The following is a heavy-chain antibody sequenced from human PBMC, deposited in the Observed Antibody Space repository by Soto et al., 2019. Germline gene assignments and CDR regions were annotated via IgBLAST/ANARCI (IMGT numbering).Heavy chain of an antibody. V-gene: IGHV3-30-3*01. D-gene: IGHD5-18*01. CDR2: ISYDGSNK. J-gene: IGHJ2*01. CDR3: ARSLRGYSYGTMGHADLDL. CDR1: GFTFSSYA. Sequence: QVQLVESGGGVVQPGRSLRLSCAASGFTFSSYAMHWVRQAPGKGLEWVAVISYDGSNKYYADSVKGRFTISRDNSKNTVYLQMNSLRAEDTAVYYCARSLRGYSYGTMGHADLDLWGRGTLVTVSS.